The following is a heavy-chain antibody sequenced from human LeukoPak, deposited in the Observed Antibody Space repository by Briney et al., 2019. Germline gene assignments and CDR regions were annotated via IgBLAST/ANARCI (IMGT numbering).Heavy chain of an antibody. D-gene: IGHD7-27*01. Sequence: GASVKDSCKASGYTFTSYFMHWVRQAPGQGLEWMGLVNPSGGSTNYAQKFQGRVTMTRDMSTSTVFMELDSLRSEDTAVYYCARGPGDLGDYWGQGTLVTVSS. CDR1: GYTFTSYF. J-gene: IGHJ4*02. V-gene: IGHV1-46*01. CDR3: ARGPGDLGDY. CDR2: VNPSGGST.